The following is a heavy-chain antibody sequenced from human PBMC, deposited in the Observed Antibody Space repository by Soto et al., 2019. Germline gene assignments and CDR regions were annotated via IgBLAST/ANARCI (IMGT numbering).Heavy chain of an antibody. CDR3: ARDGPGNPRQNYGMDV. V-gene: IGHV3-30*04. CDR2: ISYDGRNK. J-gene: IGHJ6*02. Sequence: QVQLVESGGGVVQPGRSLRLSCAASGFPFTSYAMHWVRQAPAKGLEWVSAISYDGRNKNYADSVEGRFTISRDNSKNTLYLQMNSLRPEDTAVYYCARDGPGNPRQNYGMDVWGQGTTVTVSS. D-gene: IGHD4-4*01. CDR1: GFPFTSYA.